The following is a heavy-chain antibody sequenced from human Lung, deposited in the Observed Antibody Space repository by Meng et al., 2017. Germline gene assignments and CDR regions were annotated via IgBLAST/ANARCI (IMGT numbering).Heavy chain of an antibody. CDR2: ISYDGSNK. CDR3: ASGLDLFDY. D-gene: IGHD6-19*01. Sequence: QVPLVESGGGGVQPGRSLGLSCAASGFTFSSYAMHWVRQAPGKGLEWVAVISYDGSNKYYADSVKGRFTISRDNSKNTLYLQMNSLRAEDTAVYYCASGLDLFDYWGQGTLVTVSS. V-gene: IGHV3-30*01. J-gene: IGHJ4*02. CDR1: GFTFSSYA.